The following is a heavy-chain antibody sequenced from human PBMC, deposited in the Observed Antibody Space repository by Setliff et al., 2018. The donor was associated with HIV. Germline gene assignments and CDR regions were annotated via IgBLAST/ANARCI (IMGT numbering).Heavy chain of an antibody. CDR3: ATLTFCAGDCYSTGAFDI. J-gene: IGHJ3*02. D-gene: IGHD2-21*01. V-gene: IGHV1-69*13. Sequence: SVKVSCKASGGTFSSYGISWVRQAPGQGLEWMGGIIPIFGTPNYALKFQDRVTITADESTTTAYMELSSLRSEDTAVYYCATLTFCAGDCYSTGAFDIWGQGTMVTVSS. CDR2: IIPIFGTP. CDR1: GGTFSSYG.